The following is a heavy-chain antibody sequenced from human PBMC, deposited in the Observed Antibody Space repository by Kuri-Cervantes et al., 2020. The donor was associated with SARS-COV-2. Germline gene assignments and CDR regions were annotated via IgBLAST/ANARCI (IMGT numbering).Heavy chain of an antibody. V-gene: IGHV4-38-2*01. Sequence: SETLSLTCAVSGYSISSGYYWGWIRQPPGKGLEYIGSISHSGSTSYNPSLKSRVTMSVDTSKNQFSLKLSSVTAADTAVYYCARRDYDFWSGYAWFDPWGQGTLVTVSS. CDR1: GYSISSGYY. J-gene: IGHJ5*02. CDR2: ISHSGST. CDR3: ARRDYDFWSGYAWFDP. D-gene: IGHD3-3*01.